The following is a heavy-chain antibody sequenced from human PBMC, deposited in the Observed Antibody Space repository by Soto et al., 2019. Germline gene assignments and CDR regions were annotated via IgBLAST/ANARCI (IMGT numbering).Heavy chain of an antibody. CDR2: ISGSGGST. J-gene: IGHJ4*02. CDR3: AKDPNYYYDSSGYYRTIPDYFDY. V-gene: IGHV3-23*01. CDR1: GFTFSSYA. Sequence: PGGSLRLSCAASGFTFSSYAMSWVRQAPGKGLEWVSAISGSGGSTYYADSVKGRFTISRDNSKNTLYLQMNSLRAEDTAVYYCAKDPNYYYDSSGYYRTIPDYFDYWGQGTLVTVSS. D-gene: IGHD3-22*01.